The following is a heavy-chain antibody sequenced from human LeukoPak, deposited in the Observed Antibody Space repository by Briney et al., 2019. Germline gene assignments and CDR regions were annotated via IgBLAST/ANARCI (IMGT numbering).Heavy chain of an antibody. V-gene: IGHV1-69*05. CDR3: ARHLVGATQRLDY. Sequence: ASVRVSCKASGGTFSSYAISWVRQAPGQGLEWMGRIIPIFGTANYAQKFQGRVTITTDESTSTAYMELSSLRSEDTAVYYCARHLVGATQRLDYWGQGTLVTVSS. CDR1: GGTFSSYA. D-gene: IGHD1-26*01. J-gene: IGHJ4*02. CDR2: IIPIFGTA.